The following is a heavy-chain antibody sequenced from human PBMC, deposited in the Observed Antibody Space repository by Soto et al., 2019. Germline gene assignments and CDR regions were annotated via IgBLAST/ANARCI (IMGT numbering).Heavy chain of an antibody. Sequence: SETLTLTCTVSGGSMSSSNWWNWVRQPPGKGLEWIGETHHSGRTNYNPSLKSRVTISVDKSKNQFSLKLSSVTAADTAVYYCARVYMVRGTIIRYFDYWGQGTLVTVSS. J-gene: IGHJ4*02. D-gene: IGHD3-10*01. CDR1: GGSMSSSNW. V-gene: IGHV4-4*02. CDR3: ARVYMVRGTIIRYFDY. CDR2: THHSGRT.